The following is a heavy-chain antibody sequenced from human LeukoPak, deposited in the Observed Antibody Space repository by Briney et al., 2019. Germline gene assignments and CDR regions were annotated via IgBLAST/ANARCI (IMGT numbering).Heavy chain of an antibody. J-gene: IGHJ5*02. CDR1: GFTFSSYG. CDR2: IRYDGSNK. Sequence: SGGSLRLSCAASGFTFSSYGMHWVRQAPGKGLEWVAFIRYDGSNKYYADSAKGRSTISRDNSKNTLYLQMNSLRAEDTAVYYCAKGLTYYDFWSGHSFDPWGQGTLVTVSS. CDR3: AKGLTYYDFWSGHSFDP. D-gene: IGHD3-3*01. V-gene: IGHV3-30*02.